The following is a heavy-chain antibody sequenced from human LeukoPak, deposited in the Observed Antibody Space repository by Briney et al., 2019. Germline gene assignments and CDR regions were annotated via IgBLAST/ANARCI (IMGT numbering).Heavy chain of an antibody. J-gene: IGHJ5*02. Sequence: PSETLSLTCTVAGGSTRSFAYYSGWIRQPPGKGLEWIVSVYYNGTTYYNPSLKSRVTISVDTSKNQFSLKVNSVTAADTAVYYCARHRASLTTTNNNWFDPWGQGTLVTVSS. CDR3: ARHRASLTTTNNNWFDP. CDR2: VYYNGTT. V-gene: IGHV4-39*01. D-gene: IGHD4-17*01. CDR1: GGSTRSFAYY.